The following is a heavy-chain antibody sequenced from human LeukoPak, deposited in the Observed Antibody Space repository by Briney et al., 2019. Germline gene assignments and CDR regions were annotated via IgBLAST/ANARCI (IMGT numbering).Heavy chain of an antibody. D-gene: IGHD6-13*01. Sequence: GRSLRLSCAASGFTFSSYAMHWVRQAPGKGLEWVAVISYDGSNRYYADSVKGRFTISRDNSKNTLYLQMNSLRAEDTAVYYCARDRTPEKYSSSWYGNAFDIWGQGTMVTVSS. J-gene: IGHJ3*02. CDR3: ARDRTPEKYSSSWYGNAFDI. CDR1: GFTFSSYA. V-gene: IGHV3-30*04. CDR2: ISYDGSNR.